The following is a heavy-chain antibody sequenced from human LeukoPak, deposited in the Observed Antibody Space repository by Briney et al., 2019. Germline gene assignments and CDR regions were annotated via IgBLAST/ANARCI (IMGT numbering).Heavy chain of an antibody. Sequence: GGSLRLSCAASGFTFSTYAMHWVRQAPGKGLEWVAFIRYDGSNEYYADSVKGRFTIARDNSKNTLYLQMNSLRAEDTAVYYCAKNLRIGIIATAGEGYFDYWGQGTLVTVSS. CDR1: GFTFSTYA. D-gene: IGHD6-13*01. CDR2: IRYDGSNE. J-gene: IGHJ4*02. CDR3: AKNLRIGIIATAGEGYFDY. V-gene: IGHV3-30*02.